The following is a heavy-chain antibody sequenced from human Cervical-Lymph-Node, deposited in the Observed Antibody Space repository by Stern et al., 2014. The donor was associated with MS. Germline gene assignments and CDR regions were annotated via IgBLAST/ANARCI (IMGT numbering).Heavy chain of an antibody. V-gene: IGHV1-46*01. CDR3: ARDLSLRASFDFWSTYSLDY. CDR1: GYMFTSFY. J-gene: IGHJ4*01. Sequence: QVQLGQSGAEVKEPGASVKVSCKASGYMFTSFYMHWVRQAPGQGLQWMGMINPNSATTTYAQRFQGRVTMTGDMSTGTFYMELRSLRSDDTAVYYCARDLSLRASFDFWSTYSLDYWGQGTLLTVSS. D-gene: IGHD3-3*01. CDR2: INPNSATT.